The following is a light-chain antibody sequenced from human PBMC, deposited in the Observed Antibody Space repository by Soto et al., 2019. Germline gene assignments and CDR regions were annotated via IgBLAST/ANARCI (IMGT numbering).Light chain of an antibody. V-gene: IGKV1-5*01. CDR1: QSISSW. Sequence: IHLSQIRSNLCSSVGDRVNNNCRASQSISSWLAWYQQKPGKAPKLLIYDASSLESGVPSRFSGSGSGTEFTLTISSLQPDDFATYYCQQYNSYSSWTFGQGTKVDI. J-gene: IGKJ1*01. CDR2: DAS. CDR3: QQYNSYSSWT.